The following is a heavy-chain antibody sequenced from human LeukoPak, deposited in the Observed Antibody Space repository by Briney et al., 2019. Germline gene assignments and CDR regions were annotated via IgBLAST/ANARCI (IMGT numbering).Heavy chain of an antibody. CDR1: GFTFSSYE. D-gene: IGHD3-10*02. CDR2: ISSSGTTI. V-gene: IGHV3-48*03. CDR3: AELGITMIGGV. J-gene: IGHJ6*04. Sequence: GGSLRLSCAASGFTFSSYEMNWVRQAPGKGLEWVSYISSSGTTIYYADSVKGRFTISRDNAKNSLYLQMNSLRADDTAVYYCAELGITMIGGVWGKGTTVTISS.